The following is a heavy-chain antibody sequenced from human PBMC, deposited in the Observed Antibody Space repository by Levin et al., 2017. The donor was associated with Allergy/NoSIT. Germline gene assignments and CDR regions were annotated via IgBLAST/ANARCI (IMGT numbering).Heavy chain of an antibody. J-gene: IGHJ6*02. CDR3: ARDRSQIGGDGSHYDYGMDV. V-gene: IGHV4-59*01. CDR1: GGSINNYY. CDR2: VYYSGST. D-gene: IGHD3-22*01. Sequence: SQTLSLTCSVSGGSINNYYWSWLRQPPGKGLEWIGYVYYSGSTRYNPSLKSRVTISVDTSKNQFSLKLSSVSTADTAVYYCARDRSQIGGDGSHYDYGMDVWGQGTTVTVSS.